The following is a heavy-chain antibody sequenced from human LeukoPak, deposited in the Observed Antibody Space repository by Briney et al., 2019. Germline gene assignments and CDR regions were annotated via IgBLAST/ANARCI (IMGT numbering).Heavy chain of an antibody. J-gene: IGHJ4*02. CDR1: GYTFTSYY. Sequence: ASVTVSCTASGYTFTSYYMHWVRQAPGQGLEWMGIINPSGGSTSYAQKFQGRVTMTRDTSTSTVYMELSSLRSEDTAVYYCAALAVAGPFDYWGQGTLVTVSS. CDR2: INPSGGST. V-gene: IGHV1-46*01. CDR3: AALAVAGPFDY. D-gene: IGHD6-19*01.